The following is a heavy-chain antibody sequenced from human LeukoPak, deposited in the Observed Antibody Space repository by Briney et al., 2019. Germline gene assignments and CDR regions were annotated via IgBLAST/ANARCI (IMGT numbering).Heavy chain of an antibody. CDR1: GYTYTSID. CDR3: ARVSRGLNICDS. V-gene: IGHV1-18*01. CDR2: ISVYNGDT. Sequence: ASVKVSCKASGYTYTSIDISWVRQAPGQGLEWMGWISVYNGDTNYAQKLRDRVTMTTDTSTSTAYMELRSLRSDDTAVYYCARVSRGLNICDSWGQGTLVTVS. J-gene: IGHJ4*02. D-gene: IGHD2/OR15-2a*01.